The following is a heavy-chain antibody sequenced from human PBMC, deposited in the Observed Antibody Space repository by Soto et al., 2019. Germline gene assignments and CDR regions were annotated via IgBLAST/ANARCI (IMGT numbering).Heavy chain of an antibody. V-gene: IGHV4-34*01. D-gene: IGHD6-6*01. CDR2: ISQSGNT. Sequence: SETLSLTCSIYSGSFSGYYWSWIRQPPGKGLEWIGEISQSGNTNYSPSLKSRVSISIDTSKKQFSLNLASVSAADTAVYYCARAPKVSGSSQTRPDFWGQGTLVTVPQ. CDR3: ARAPKVSGSSQTRPDF. J-gene: IGHJ4*02. CDR1: SGSFSGYY.